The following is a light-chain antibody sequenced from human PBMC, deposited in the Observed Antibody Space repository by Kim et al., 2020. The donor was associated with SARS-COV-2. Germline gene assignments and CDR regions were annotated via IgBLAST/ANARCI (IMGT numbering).Light chain of an antibody. CDR3: NSRDSSGNYWV. V-gene: IGLV3-19*01. J-gene: IGLJ3*02. CDR2: AKN. Sequence: LRQTIRINGQGGSLTPNYASWYRQKPGQAPVLVIYAKNNRPSGIPDRFSGSRSGNTASLTITGAQAEDEADYYCNSRDSSGNYWVFGGGTQLTVL. CDR1: SLTPNY.